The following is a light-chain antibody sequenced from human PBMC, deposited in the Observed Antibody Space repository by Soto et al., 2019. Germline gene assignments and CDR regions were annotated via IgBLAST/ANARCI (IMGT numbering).Light chain of an antibody. J-gene: IGKJ2*01. Sequence: IVLTQSPGTLSLSPGERATLSCRASQSVTSTYLAWYQQKPGQAPRLLVYGASSRATGIPDRFSASGSGTDFTLTISRLEPEDFAVYYCQHYFGWPPEYPFGQGTKLEIK. CDR2: GAS. V-gene: IGKV3-20*01. CDR3: QHYFGWPPEYP. CDR1: QSVTSTY.